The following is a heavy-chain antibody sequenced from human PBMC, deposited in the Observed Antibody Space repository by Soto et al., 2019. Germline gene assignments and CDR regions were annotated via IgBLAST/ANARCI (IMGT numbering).Heavy chain of an antibody. D-gene: IGHD2-15*01. V-gene: IGHV2-5*02. CDR3: AHKGGRAAAMDV. Sequence: QITLKESGPTLVKPTQTLTLTCTCSGFSLSTSAEGVAWIRQPPGKALEWLALIYWDDDERYSSFLKSRLSIAKDNSKNQVVPTMTNMDPVDTATYFCAHKGGRAAAMDVWGQGTTVTVSS. J-gene: IGHJ6*02. CDR2: IYWDDDE. CDR1: GFSLSTSAEG.